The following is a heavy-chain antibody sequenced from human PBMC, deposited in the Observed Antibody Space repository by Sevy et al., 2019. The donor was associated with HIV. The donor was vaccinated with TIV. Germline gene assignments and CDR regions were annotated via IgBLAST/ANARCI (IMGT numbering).Heavy chain of an antibody. J-gene: IGHJ4*02. V-gene: IGHV3-11*06. CDR2: ISSSSSYT. D-gene: IGHD2-15*01. Sequence: GGSLRLSCAASGFTFSDYYISWIRQAPGKGLEWVSYISSSSSYTNYADSVKGRFTISRDNAKNSLYLQMNSLRAEDTAVYYCARDGPIYPPATDYWGQGTLVTVSS. CDR3: ARDGPIYPPATDY. CDR1: GFTFSDYY.